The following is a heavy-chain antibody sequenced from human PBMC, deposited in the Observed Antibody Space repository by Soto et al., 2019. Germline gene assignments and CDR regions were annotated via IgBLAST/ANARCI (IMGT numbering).Heavy chain of an antibody. CDR1: GYSFTNYW. CDR3: ARHVSGSLDY. Sequence: GESLKISCKASGYSFTNYWIGWVRQMPGKGLEWVGIIYPGDSDARYSPSFQGQVTISVDKSINTAYLQWSSLKASDTAMYYCARHVSGSLDYWGQGTLVTVSS. J-gene: IGHJ4*02. V-gene: IGHV5-51*01. D-gene: IGHD3-10*01. CDR2: IYPGDSDA.